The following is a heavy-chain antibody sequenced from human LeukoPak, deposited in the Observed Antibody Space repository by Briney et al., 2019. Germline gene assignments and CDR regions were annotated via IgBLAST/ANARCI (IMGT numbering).Heavy chain of an antibody. CDR2: IDTYSGKT. D-gene: IGHD6-13*01. CDR3: ARDRGIAEADSFDP. V-gene: IGHV1-18*01. Sequence: ASVKVSCEASGYTYTTDGISWVRQAPGQGLEWMGWIDTYSGKTNYAQKFQGRVTMTSDTSTSTAYMELRSLRSEDTAVYYCARDRGIAEADSFDPWGQGTLVTVSS. J-gene: IGHJ5*02. CDR1: GYTYTTDG.